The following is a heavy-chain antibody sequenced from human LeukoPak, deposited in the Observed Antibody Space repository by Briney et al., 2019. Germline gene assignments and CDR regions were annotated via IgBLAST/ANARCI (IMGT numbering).Heavy chain of an antibody. CDR3: AKTQGYYDA. CDR2: IYGSDDKT. D-gene: IGHD2-15*01. CDR1: GFTFSNYA. V-gene: IGHV3-23*01. Sequence: PGGSLRLSCVASGFTFSNYAMSWVRQAPGPGLELVSGIYGSDDKTVYGDAVKGRFTISRDNSKNTLYLLMNSLRADDTAVYYCAKTQGYYDAWGQGALVTVSS. J-gene: IGHJ5*02.